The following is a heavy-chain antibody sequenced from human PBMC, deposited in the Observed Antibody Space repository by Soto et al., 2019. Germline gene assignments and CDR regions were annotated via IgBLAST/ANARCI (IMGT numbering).Heavy chain of an antibody. V-gene: IGHV1-46*01. CDR2: INPSGGST. CDR3: ARVRGWGLYYYDSSGYYHAPDAFDI. J-gene: IGHJ3*02. D-gene: IGHD3-22*01. Sequence: ASVKVSCKASGYTFTSYYMHWVRQAPGQGLEWMGIINPSGGSTSYAQKFQGRVTMTRDTSTSTVYMELSSLRSEDTAVFYCARVRGWGLYYYDSSGYYHAPDAFDIWGQGTMVTVSS. CDR1: GYTFTSYY.